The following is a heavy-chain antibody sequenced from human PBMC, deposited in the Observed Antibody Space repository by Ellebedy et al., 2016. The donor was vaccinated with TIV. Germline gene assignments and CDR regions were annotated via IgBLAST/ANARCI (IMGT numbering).Heavy chain of an antibody. CDR2: ITGSGGNT. J-gene: IGHJ4*02. CDR3: ARFPYN. CDR1: GFTFSSYA. Sequence: PSETLSLTCAASGFTFSSYAMNWVRQAPGKGLEWVSVITGSGGNTYYADSVKGRFTISRDNAKNSLYLQMNSLRAEDTAVYYCARFPYNWGQGTLVTVSS. V-gene: IGHV3-21*04.